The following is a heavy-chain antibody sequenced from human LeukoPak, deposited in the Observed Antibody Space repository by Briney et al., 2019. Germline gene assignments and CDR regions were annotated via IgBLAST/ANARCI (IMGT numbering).Heavy chain of an antibody. CDR3: AKNANPAGSYDTEPVFDY. D-gene: IGHD3-9*01. CDR1: GFTFSSYG. CDR2: ISYDGSNK. V-gene: IGHV3-30*18. Sequence: GGSLRLSCAASGFTFSSYGMHWVRQAPGKGLEWVAVISYDGSNKYYADSVKGRFTISRDNSKNTLYLQMNSLRAEDTAVYYCAKNANPAGSYDTEPVFDYWGQGTLVTVSS. J-gene: IGHJ4*02.